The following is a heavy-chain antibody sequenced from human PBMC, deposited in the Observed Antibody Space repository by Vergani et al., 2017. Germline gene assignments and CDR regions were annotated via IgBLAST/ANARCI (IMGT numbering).Heavy chain of an antibody. Sequence: QLQLQESGPGLVKPSATLYLTCSVSGASIRSSNYYCGWIRQPPGKGLEWIASIYYSGSTYYNPSLKSRVTISVDTSKNQFSLKLSSVTAADTAVYFCARHSXVEWLVKLGWIVPWGQGILVTVSS. CDR1: GASIRSSNYY. D-gene: IGHD6-19*01. CDR3: ARHSXVEWLVKLGWIVP. CDR2: IYYSGST. J-gene: IGHJ5*02. V-gene: IGHV4-39*01.